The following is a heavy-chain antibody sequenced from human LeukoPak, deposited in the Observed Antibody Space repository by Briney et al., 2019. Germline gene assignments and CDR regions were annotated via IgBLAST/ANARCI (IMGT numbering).Heavy chain of an antibody. D-gene: IGHD5-24*01. V-gene: IGHV4-4*09. CDR3: ARDGGYNPHYYYYYYMDV. CDR2: IYTSGST. Sequence: SETLSLTCTVSGGSISSYYWSWIRQPPGKGLEWIGYIYTSGSTNYNPSLKSRVTISVDTSKNQFSLKLSSVTAADTAVYYCARDGGYNPHYYYYYYMDVWGKGTTVTVSS. CDR1: GGSISSYY. J-gene: IGHJ6*03.